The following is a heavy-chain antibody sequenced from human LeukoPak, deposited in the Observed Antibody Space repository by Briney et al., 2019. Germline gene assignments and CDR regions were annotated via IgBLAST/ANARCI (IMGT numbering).Heavy chain of an antibody. CDR3: ARDQALSMGFDY. V-gene: IGHV3-33*01. CDR2: IWDDGSKK. D-gene: IGHD2/OR15-2a*01. Sequence: PGGSLRLSCAASGFTFSSYGMHWVRQAPGKGLEWVAVIWDDGSKKYYADSVKGRFTISRYNSKKTLYLQMNSLRAEDTAVYYCARDQALSMGFDYWGQGTLVTVPS. J-gene: IGHJ4*02. CDR1: GFTFSSYG.